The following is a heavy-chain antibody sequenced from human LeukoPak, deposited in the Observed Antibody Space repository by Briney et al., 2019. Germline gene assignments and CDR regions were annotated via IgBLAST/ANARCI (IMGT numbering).Heavy chain of an antibody. J-gene: IGHJ4*02. CDR2: IKQDGSEK. V-gene: IGHV3-7*01. D-gene: IGHD5-24*01. CDR1: GFTFSSYW. CDR3: ATGRDGYNYPYYFDY. Sequence: PGGSLRLSCAASGFTFSSYWMSWVRQAPGKGLEGVANIKQDGSEKYYVDSVKGRFTISRDNAKNSLYLQMNSLRAEDTAVYYCATGRDGYNYPYYFDYWGQGTLVTVSS.